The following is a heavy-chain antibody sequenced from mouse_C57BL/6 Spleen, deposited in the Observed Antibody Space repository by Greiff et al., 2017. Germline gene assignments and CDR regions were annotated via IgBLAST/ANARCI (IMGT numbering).Heavy chain of an antibody. D-gene: IGHD2-4*01. CDR2: FDPSDSYT. CDR3: ARRASYYDYFAY. Sequence: VQLQQPGAELVKPGASVKLSCKASGYTFTSYWMQWVKQRPGQGLEWIGEFDPSDSYTNYNQKFKGKATLTVDTSSSTAYMQLSSLTSEDSAVYYCARRASYYDYFAYWGQGTLVTVSA. J-gene: IGHJ3*01. CDR1: GYTFTSYW. V-gene: IGHV1-50*01.